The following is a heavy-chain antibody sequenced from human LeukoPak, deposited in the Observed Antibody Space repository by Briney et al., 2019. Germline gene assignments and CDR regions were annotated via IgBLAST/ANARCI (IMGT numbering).Heavy chain of an antibody. V-gene: IGHV4-34*01. CDR3: ARGQSIVVVPAAIRGPYYFDY. D-gene: IGHD2-2*02. Sequence: SETLSLTCAVYGGSFSGYYWSWIRQPPGEGLEWIGEINHSGSTNYNPSLKSRVTISVDTSKNQFSLKLSSVTAADTAVYYCARGQSIVVVPAAIRGPYYFDYWGQGTLVTVSS. CDR2: INHSGST. J-gene: IGHJ4*02. CDR1: GGSFSGYY.